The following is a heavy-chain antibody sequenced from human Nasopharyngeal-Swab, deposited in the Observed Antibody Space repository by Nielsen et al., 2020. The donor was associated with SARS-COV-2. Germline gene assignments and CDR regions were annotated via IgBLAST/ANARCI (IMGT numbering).Heavy chain of an antibody. J-gene: IGHJ4*02. CDR1: GGSFSSAGYF. CDR3: ARSMYCSSTSCRYYFDY. D-gene: IGHD2-2*01. Sequence: SETLSLTCTVSGGSFSSAGYFWTWIRQHPGKGLEWIGYIYYSGSTYYNPSLKSRVTISVDTSKNHFFLKLSSVTAADTAVYFCARSMYCSSTSCRYYFDYWGQGTLVTVSS. V-gene: IGHV4-31*03. CDR2: IYYSGST.